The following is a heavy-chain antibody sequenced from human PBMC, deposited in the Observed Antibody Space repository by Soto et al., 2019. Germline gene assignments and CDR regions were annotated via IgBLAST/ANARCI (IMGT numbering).Heavy chain of an antibody. D-gene: IGHD6-13*01. CDR2: ITNDGSTT. CDR3: AKDPRPIAAAVFDY. V-gene: IGHV3-74*01. J-gene: IGHJ4*02. Sequence: GGSLRLSCAASGFTFRNYWMYWVRQAPGKGLVWVSRITNDGSTTTYADSVKGRFTISRDNAKNTVYLQMNSLRAEDTAVYYCAKDPRPIAAAVFDYWGQGTLVTVSS. CDR1: GFTFRNYW.